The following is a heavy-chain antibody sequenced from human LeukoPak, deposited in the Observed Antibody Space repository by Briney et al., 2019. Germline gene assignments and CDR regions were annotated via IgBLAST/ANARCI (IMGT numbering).Heavy chain of an antibody. V-gene: IGHV5-51*01. CDR3: ARLGTYWSNYYFEY. Sequence: GESLKISCKASGYSLTNYWIAWVRQMPGKGLEWMGIIYPGDSDSKYSPSFQGHVSISADKSINTAYLQWSSLKASDTAMYYCARLGTYWSNYYFEYWGQGTLVTVSS. D-gene: IGHD3-10*01. CDR2: IYPGDSDS. J-gene: IGHJ4*02. CDR1: GYSLTNYW.